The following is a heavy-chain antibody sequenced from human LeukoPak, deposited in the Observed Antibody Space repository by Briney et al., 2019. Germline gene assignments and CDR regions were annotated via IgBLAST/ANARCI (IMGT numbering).Heavy chain of an antibody. J-gene: IGHJ5*02. CDR1: GFTFSSYA. CDR2: ISGSGGST. CDR3: AKDRGSRSRNWFDP. Sequence: GGSLRLSCAASGFTFSSYAMSRVRQAPGKGLEWVSAISGSGGSTYYADSVKGRFTISRDNSKNTLYLQMNSLRAKDTAVYYCAKDRGSRSRNWFDPWGQGTLVTVSS. V-gene: IGHV3-23*01. D-gene: IGHD6-13*01.